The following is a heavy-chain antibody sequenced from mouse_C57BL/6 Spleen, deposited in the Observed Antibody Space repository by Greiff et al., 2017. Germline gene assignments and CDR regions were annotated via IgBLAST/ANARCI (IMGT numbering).Heavy chain of an antibody. V-gene: IGHV1-39*01. J-gene: IGHJ1*03. CDR1: GYSFTAYY. D-gene: IGHD1-1*01. CDR3: ASRNYYGSSYGNFDV. CDR2: INPYYGTT. Sequence: VQLQQSGPELVKPGASVKISCKASGYSFTAYYMNWVMQSHGKCLEWIGLINPYYGTTSYKQKFKGKATLTVDQSSSTAYMQLNSLTSEDSAVYYWASRNYYGSSYGNFDVGGTGTTVTVSS.